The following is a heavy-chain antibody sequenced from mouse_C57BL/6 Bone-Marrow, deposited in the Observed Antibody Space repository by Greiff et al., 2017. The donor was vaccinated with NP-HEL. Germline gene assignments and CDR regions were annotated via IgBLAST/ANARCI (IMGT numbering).Heavy chain of an antibody. CDR1: GFSLTSYG. J-gene: IGHJ4*01. CDR2: IWSGGST. D-gene: IGHD2-3*01. V-gene: IGHV2-2*01. CDR3: YRKDDGYYGFFYAMDY. Sequence: VKLQESGPGLVQPSQSLSITCTVSGFSLTSYGVHWVRQSPGKGLEWLGVIWSGGSTDYNAAFISRLSISKDNSKSQVFFKMNSLQSDNTDIYYCYRKDDGYYGFFYAMDYWGQGTSVTVSS.